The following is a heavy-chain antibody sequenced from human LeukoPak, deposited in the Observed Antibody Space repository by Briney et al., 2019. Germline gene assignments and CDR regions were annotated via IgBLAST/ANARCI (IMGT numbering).Heavy chain of an antibody. CDR2: INHSGST. CDR1: GGSFSGYY. D-gene: IGHD6-13*01. V-gene: IGHV4-34*01. J-gene: IGHJ6*02. Sequence: SETLSLTCAVYGGSFSGYYWSWIRQPPGKGLEWIGEINHSGSTNYNPSLKSRVTISVDTSKNQFSLKLSSVTAADTAVYYCARVGSSSWYRDYYYGMDVWGQGTTVTVSS. CDR3: ARVGSSSWYRDYYYGMDV.